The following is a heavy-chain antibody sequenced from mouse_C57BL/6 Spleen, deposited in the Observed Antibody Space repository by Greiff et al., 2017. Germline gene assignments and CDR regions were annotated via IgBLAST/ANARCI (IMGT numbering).Heavy chain of an antibody. CDR3: ASHGSSSLFDY. J-gene: IGHJ2*01. Sequence: QVQLQQSGAELSKPGASVKLSCKASGYTFTSYWLHWVKQRPGQGLEWIGYSNPSSGYTKYNQKFKDKATLTADKSSSTAYLQLSSLTYEDSAVDYCASHGSSSLFDYWGQGTTLTGSS. V-gene: IGHV1-7*01. CDR1: GYTFTSYW. D-gene: IGHD1-1*01. CDR2: SNPSSGYT.